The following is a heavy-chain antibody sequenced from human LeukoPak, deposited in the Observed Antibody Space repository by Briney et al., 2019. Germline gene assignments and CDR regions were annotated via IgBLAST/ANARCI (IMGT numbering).Heavy chain of an antibody. Sequence: GGSLRLSCAASGFTFSSYGMHWVRQAPGKGLEWVAVIWYDGSNKYYADSVKGRFTISRGNSKNTLYLQMNSLRAEDTAVYYCAKDGASTYFDYWGQGTLVTVSS. CDR2: IWYDGSNK. CDR1: GFTFSSYG. D-gene: IGHD4/OR15-4a*01. V-gene: IGHV3-33*06. CDR3: AKDGASTYFDY. J-gene: IGHJ4*02.